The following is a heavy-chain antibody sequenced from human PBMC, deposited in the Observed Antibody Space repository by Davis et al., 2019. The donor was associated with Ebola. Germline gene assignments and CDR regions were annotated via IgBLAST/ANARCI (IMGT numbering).Heavy chain of an antibody. D-gene: IGHD6-19*01. J-gene: IGHJ4*02. CDR2: IHAGNGDT. CDR3: AREGSGWHGGLDS. V-gene: IGHV1-3*01. CDR1: GYTFINHA. Sequence: AASVKVSCKASGYTFINHAMHWVRQDPGQSLEWMGWIHAGNGDTKYSLKLQDRVTITRDTSASIAYMEVSSLISGDTAMYYCAREGSGWHGGLDSWGQGTLVTVSS.